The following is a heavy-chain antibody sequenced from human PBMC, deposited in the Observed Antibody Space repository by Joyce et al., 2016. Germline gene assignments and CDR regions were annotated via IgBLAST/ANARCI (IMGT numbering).Heavy chain of an antibody. CDR2: IKSDGSST. J-gene: IGHJ4*02. D-gene: IGHD1-26*01. CDR3: ARDSIVRATKHDY. CDR1: GFTFSSQW. Sequence: EVQLVESGGGLVQPGGSLRLSCAAFGFTFSSQWMHWVRQAPGKGLVWVSQIKSDGSSTSYADSVKGRFTISRDNAKNTLYLEMNSLRAEDTAVYYCARDSIVRATKHDYWGQGTLVIVSS. V-gene: IGHV3-74*01.